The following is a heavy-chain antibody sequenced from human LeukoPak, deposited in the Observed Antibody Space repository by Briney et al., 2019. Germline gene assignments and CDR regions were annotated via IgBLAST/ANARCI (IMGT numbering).Heavy chain of an antibody. D-gene: IGHD5-18*01. CDR1: GYTFTSYG. J-gene: IGHJ4*02. Sequence: ASVKVSCKASGYTFTSYGISWVRQAPGQGLGWMGWISAYNGNTNYAQKLQGRVTMTTDTSTSTAYMELRSLRSDDTAVYYCASSPDTAMTNQDYWGQGTLVIVSS. V-gene: IGHV1-18*01. CDR2: ISAYNGNT. CDR3: ASSPDTAMTNQDY.